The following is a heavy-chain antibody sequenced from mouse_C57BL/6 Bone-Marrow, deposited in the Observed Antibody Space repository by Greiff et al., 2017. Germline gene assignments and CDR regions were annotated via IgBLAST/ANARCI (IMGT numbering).Heavy chain of an antibody. CDR1: GYAFSSSW. CDR3: ARLYYCGSGYDFDY. CDR2: IYPGDGDT. D-gene: IGHD1-1*01. V-gene: IGHV1-82*01. Sequence: QVQLKQSGPELVKPGASVKISCKASGYAFSSSWMNWVKQRPGKGLEWIGRIYPGDGDTNYNGKFKGKATLTVDKSSSTAYMQLSSLTSEDSAVYFWARLYYCGSGYDFDYWGQGTTLTVSS. J-gene: IGHJ2*01.